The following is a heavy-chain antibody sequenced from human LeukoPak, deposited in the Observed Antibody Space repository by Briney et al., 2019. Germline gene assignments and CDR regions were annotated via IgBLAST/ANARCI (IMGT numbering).Heavy chain of an antibody. J-gene: IGHJ6*03. CDR2: IKSKTDGGTT. D-gene: IGHD2-15*01. CDR1: GFTFSSYS. V-gene: IGHV3-15*01. Sequence: PGGSLRLSCAASGFTFSSYSMNWVRQAPGKGLEWVGRIKSKTDGGTTDYAAPVKGRFTVSRDDSKNTLYLQMNSLKTEDTAVYYCTTVGSSYCSGGSCYLYYYYYMDVWGKGTTVTVSS. CDR3: TTVGSSYCSGGSCYLYYYYYMDV.